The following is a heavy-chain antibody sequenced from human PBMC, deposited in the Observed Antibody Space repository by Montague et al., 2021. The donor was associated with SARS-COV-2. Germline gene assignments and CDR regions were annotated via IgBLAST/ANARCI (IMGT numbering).Heavy chain of an antibody. CDR1: GFSLSTPNVG. Sequence: PALVKPTQTLTLTCTFSGFSLSTPNVGVAWIRQPPGKAPEWLAVIYSNGDKRYSPSLQRRLTITEDTSRNQVVLSLTNVDPLDTATYYCAHLIRYYDIFTGIPFDDWGQGTQVTVSS. J-gene: IGHJ4*02. CDR2: IYSNGDK. CDR3: AHLIRYYDIFTGIPFDD. D-gene: IGHD3-9*01. V-gene: IGHV2-5*01.